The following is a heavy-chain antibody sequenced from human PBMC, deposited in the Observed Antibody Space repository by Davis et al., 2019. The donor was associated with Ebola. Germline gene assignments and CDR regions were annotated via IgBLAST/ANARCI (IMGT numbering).Heavy chain of an antibody. CDR3: AREFWQTWFDP. CDR2: IIPIFGTT. Sequence: AASVKVSCKASGGTFSSYAISWVRQAPGQGLEWMGGIIPIFGTTNYAQKLQGRVTMTTDTSTSTAYMELRSLRSDDTAVYYCAREFWQTWFDPWGQGTLVTVSS. J-gene: IGHJ5*02. D-gene: IGHD3-3*01. CDR1: GGTFSSYA. V-gene: IGHV1-69*05.